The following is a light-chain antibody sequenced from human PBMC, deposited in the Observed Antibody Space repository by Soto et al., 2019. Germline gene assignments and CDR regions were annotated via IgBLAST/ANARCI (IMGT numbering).Light chain of an antibody. CDR2: VNT. J-gene: IGLJ2*01. V-gene: IGLV1-40*01. CDR3: QSFDNSLSGVV. Sequence: QSVLTQPPSVSGAPGQRVTISCTGSSSNIGAGHDVHWYQQFPGTGPKLLIYVNTNRPSGVPDRFSGSKSGTSASLAITGLQAEDEADYYCQSFDNSLSGVVFGGGTKLTVL. CDR1: SSNIGAGHD.